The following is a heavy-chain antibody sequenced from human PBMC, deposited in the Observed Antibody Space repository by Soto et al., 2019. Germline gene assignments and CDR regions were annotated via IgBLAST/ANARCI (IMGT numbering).Heavy chain of an antibody. D-gene: IGHD3-16*01. CDR2: ISADNGNT. V-gene: IGHV1-18*01. CDR1: GYTFNSYG. CDR3: ARGGGLGKLAMGFDY. Sequence: QVQLVQSGAEVKKPGASVKVSCKASGYTFNSYGITWVRQAPGQGLEWMGCISADNGNTNYAQNLQGRVTMTTDTSTRTAYKKRRRLRSDDTAVDYCARGGGLGKLAMGFDYWGQGTLVTVSS. J-gene: IGHJ4*02.